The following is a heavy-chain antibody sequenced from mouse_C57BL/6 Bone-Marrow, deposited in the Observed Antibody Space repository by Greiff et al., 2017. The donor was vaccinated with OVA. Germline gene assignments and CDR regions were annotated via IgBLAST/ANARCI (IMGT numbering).Heavy chain of an antibody. CDR2: IDPENGDT. V-gene: IGHV14-4*01. CDR3: TTYRY. CDR1: GFTFKDDY. J-gene: IGHJ2*01. Sequence: EVKLVESGAELVRPGASVKLSCTASGFTFKDDYMHWVKERPEQGLEWIGWIDPENGDTEYASKFQGKATITADTSSKTVYLHLSSLTSEDTAVYYCTTYRYWGRGKAITVTA.